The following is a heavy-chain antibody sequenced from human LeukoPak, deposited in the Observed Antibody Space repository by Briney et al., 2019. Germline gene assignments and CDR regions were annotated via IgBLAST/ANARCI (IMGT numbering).Heavy chain of an antibody. J-gene: IGHJ4*02. CDR3: ARHLPRPDYYGSGSPVDY. D-gene: IGHD3-10*01. Sequence: GESLKISCKGSGYSFTSYWIGWVRQMPGKGLEWMGIIYPGDSDTRYSPSFQGQVTISADKSISTAYLQWSSLKASDTAMYYCARHLPRPDYYGSGSPVDYWGQGTLVTVSS. CDR2: IYPGDSDT. V-gene: IGHV5-51*01. CDR1: GYSFTSYW.